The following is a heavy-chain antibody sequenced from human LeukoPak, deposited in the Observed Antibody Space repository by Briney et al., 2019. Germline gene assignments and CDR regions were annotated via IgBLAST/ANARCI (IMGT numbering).Heavy chain of an antibody. J-gene: IGHJ4*02. V-gene: IGHV1-46*01. CDR3: ARDQYGGPRAFDY. D-gene: IGHD4/OR15-4a*01. Sequence: GASVKVSCKASGYTFTSYYMHWVRQAPGQGLEWMGIVNPSGGSTSYAQKFQGRVTMTRDMSTSTVYMELSSLRSEDTAVYYCARDQYGGPRAFDYWGQGTLVTVSS. CDR1: GYTFTSYY. CDR2: VNPSGGST.